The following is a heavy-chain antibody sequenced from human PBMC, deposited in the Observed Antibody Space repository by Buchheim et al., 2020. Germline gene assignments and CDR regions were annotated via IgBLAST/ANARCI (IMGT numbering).Heavy chain of an antibody. D-gene: IGHD1-26*01. CDR2: ISYDGSNK. CDR3: AKEWWELSSPYYYYGMDV. J-gene: IGHJ6*02. CDR1: GFTFSSYG. Sequence: QVQLVESGGGVVQPGRSLRLSCAASGFTFSSYGMHWVRQAPGKGLEWVAVISYDGSNKYYADSVKGRFTISRDNSKNTLYLQMNSLRAEDTAVYYCAKEWWELSSPYYYYGMDVWGQGTT. V-gene: IGHV3-30*18.